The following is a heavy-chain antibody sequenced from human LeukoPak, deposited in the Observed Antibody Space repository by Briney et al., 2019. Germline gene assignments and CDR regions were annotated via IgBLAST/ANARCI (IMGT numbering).Heavy chain of an antibody. V-gene: IGHV1-2*02. CDR3: TRDRYCSGGSCYGWFDP. D-gene: IGHD2-15*01. CDR2: INPNSGGT. Sequence: ASVKVSCKASGYTFTGYYMHWVRQAPGQGLEWMGWINPNSGGTNYAQKFQGRVTMTRDTSISTAYMELSRLRSDDTAVYYCTRDRYCSGGSCYGWFDPWGQGTLVTVSS. CDR1: GYTFTGYY. J-gene: IGHJ5*02.